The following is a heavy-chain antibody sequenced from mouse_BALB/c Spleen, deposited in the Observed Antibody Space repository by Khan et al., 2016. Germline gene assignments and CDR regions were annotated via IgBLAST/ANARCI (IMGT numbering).Heavy chain of an antibody. CDR1: GFAFSRYW. CDR3: ARAGYYGYLAY. V-gene: IGHV4-1*02. J-gene: IGHJ3*01. CDR2: INPDSSTI. Sequence: EVKLLESGGGLVQPGGSLKLSCAASGFAFSRYWMSWVRQAPGKGLEWIGEINPDSSTINYTPSLKDKFIISRDNSKNKLYLQMSKVRSEDTALYYCARAGYYGYLAYWGQGTLVTVSA. D-gene: IGHD1-1*01.